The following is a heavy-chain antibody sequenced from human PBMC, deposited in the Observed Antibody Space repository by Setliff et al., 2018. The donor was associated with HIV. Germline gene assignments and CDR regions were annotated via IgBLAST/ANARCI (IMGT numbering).Heavy chain of an antibody. V-gene: IGHV4-34*01. J-gene: IGHJ6*02. CDR2: LYHSGSP. Sequence: SETLSLTCAVYDGSFSGYYWSWIRQPPGKGLEWIGTLYHSGSPIYNSSLKSRVTISGDPSNNQLSLSLSSVTAADTAVYYCARPVSKYFYGMDVWGLGTTVTVSS. CDR3: ARPVSKYFYGMDV. CDR1: DGSFSGYY.